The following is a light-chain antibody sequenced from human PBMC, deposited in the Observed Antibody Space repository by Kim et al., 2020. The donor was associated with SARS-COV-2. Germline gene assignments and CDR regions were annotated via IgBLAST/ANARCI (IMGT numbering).Light chain of an antibody. CDR2: DVS. CDR1: QGVSNY. J-gene: IGKJ4*01. CDR3: QQYAVLPT. Sequence: DIQMTQSPSSLSASLGDRVTITCQASQGVSNYLNWYQHKPGKAPKLLIYDVSNLKTGVPSRFSGSGSGAHFTFTISSLQPEDIAVYYCQQYAVLPTFGGGTKVEI. V-gene: IGKV1-33*01.